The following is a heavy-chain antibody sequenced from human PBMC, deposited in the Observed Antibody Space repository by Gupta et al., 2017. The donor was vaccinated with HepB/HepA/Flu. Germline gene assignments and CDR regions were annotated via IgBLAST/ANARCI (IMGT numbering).Heavy chain of an antibody. J-gene: IGHJ4*02. V-gene: IGHV3-53*01. Sequence: EVQLVESGGGLIQPGGSLRLSCAASGFTVSSNYMSWVRQAPGKGLEWVSVIYSGGSTYYADSVKGRFTISRDNSKNTLYLQMNSLRAEDTAVYYCARVSSPGIAAAGTIDYWGQGTLVTVSS. CDR3: ARVSSPGIAAAGTIDY. CDR2: IYSGGST. D-gene: IGHD6-13*01. CDR1: GFTVSSNY.